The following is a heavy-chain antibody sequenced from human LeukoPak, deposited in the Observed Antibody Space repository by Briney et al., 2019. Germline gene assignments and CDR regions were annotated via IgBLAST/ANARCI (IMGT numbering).Heavy chain of an antibody. CDR1: GGSISSGSYY. V-gene: IGHV4-61*02. D-gene: IGHD6-19*01. CDR3: AIGPYSSGWYARNWFDP. CDR2: IYTSGST. Sequence: KPSQTLSLTCTVSGGSISSGSYYWSWIRQPAGKGLEWIGRIYTSGSTNYNPSLKSRVTISVDTSKNQFSLKLSSVTAADTAVYYCAIGPYSSGWYARNWFDPWGQGTLVTVSS. J-gene: IGHJ5*02.